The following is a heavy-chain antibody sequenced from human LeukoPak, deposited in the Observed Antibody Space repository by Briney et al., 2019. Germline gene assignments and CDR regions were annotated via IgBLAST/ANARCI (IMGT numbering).Heavy chain of an antibody. V-gene: IGHV1-69*13. Sequence: SVKVSCKASGGTFSSYAISWVRQAPGQGLEWMGGIIPIFGTANYAQKFQGRVTITADESTSTAYMELSSLRPEDTAVYYCARDLAYSSSSFGYYYGMDVWGQGTTVTVSS. J-gene: IGHJ6*02. CDR1: GGTFSSYA. D-gene: IGHD6-6*01. CDR2: IIPIFGTA. CDR3: ARDLAYSSSSFGYYYGMDV.